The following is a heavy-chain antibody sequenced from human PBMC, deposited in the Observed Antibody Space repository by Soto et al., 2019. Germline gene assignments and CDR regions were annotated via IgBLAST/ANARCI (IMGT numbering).Heavy chain of an antibody. D-gene: IGHD5-18*01. V-gene: IGHV1-69*12. CDR2: IIPIFGTA. J-gene: IGHJ4*02. Sequence: QVQLVQSGAEVKKPGSSVKVSCKASGGTFSSYAISWVRQAPGQGLEWMGGIIPIFGTANYAQKFQGRVTITADESTSPAYMELSSLRSENTAVYYCAGKRRPTAMAPFDYWGQGTLVTVSS. CDR3: AGKRRPTAMAPFDY. CDR1: GGTFSSYA.